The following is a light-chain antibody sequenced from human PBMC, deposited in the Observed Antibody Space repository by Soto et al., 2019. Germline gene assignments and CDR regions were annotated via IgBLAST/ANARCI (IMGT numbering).Light chain of an antibody. J-gene: IGKJ4*01. CDR2: KAS. Sequence: DIQMTQSPSTLSASVVYRVTITCRASQSISDWLAWYQQKPGKAPNLLIYKASSLESGVPSRFSGSGSGTEFTLTISSLQPDDLATYYCQQYNSNPLTFGGGTKVDI. V-gene: IGKV1-5*03. CDR1: QSISDW. CDR3: QQYNSNPLT.